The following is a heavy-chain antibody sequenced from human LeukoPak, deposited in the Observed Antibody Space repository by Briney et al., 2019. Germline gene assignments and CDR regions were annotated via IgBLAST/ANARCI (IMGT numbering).Heavy chain of an antibody. V-gene: IGHV3-30*02. D-gene: IGHD6-13*01. CDR3: AKDSSSSNYYYGLDV. CDR1: GFTFNNYG. Sequence: KTGGSLRLSCEASGFTFNNYGMHWVRQAPGKGLEWVAVIWYDGSDKYYADSVKGRFTISRDNSKNTLSLQLNSLRGDDTGMYFCAKDSSSSNYYYGLDVWGQGTTVTVSS. CDR2: IWYDGSDK. J-gene: IGHJ6*02.